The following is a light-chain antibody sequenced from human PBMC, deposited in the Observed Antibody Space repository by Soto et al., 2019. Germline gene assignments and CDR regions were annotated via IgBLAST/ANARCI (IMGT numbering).Light chain of an antibody. V-gene: IGLV4-69*01. Sequence: QPVLTQSPSASASLGASVKLTCTLSSGHSSYAIAWHQQQPEKGPRYLMMVNSDGSHSKGDGIPNRFSGSSSGTERHLTISSLQSEDEADYYCQTWGTAIHDVVFGGGTKLTVL. CDR3: QTWGTAIHDVV. CDR2: VNSDGSH. CDR1: SGHSSYA. J-gene: IGLJ2*01.